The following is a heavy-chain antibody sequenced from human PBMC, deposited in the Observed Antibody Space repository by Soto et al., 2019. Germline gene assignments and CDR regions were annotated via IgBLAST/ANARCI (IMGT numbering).Heavy chain of an antibody. CDR2: FYNSGNT. D-gene: IGHD6-19*01. CDR1: GDSINDYF. CDR3: ASTKKWLAFDY. J-gene: IGHJ4*02. Sequence: PSETLSLTCSVSGDSINDYFWTWIRQPPGKGLEWIGSFYNSGNTNYNPSLRGRVTVSVDTSNSQFSLRVNSVTAADTAIYYCASTKKWLAFDYWGQGTLVTVSS. V-gene: IGHV4-59*01.